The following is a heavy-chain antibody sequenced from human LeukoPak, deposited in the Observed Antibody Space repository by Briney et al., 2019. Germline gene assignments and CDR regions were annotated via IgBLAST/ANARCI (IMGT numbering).Heavy chain of an antibody. CDR3: AKSLVPGYCSSTSCGYFDY. CDR1: GFTFNTYT. D-gene: IGHD2-2*01. J-gene: IGHJ4*02. CDR2: ISGYGGST. Sequence: GGSLRLSCAASGFTFNTYTMSWVRLAPGKGLEWVSAISGYGGSTYYADYVKGRFTISRDDSRNTLYLLMNSLRAEDTAIYYCAKSLVPGYCSSTSCGYFDYWGQGTVVTVSS. V-gene: IGHV3-23*01.